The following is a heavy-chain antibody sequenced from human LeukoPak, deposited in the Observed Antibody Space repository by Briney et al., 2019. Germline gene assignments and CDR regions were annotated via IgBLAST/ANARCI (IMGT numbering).Heavy chain of an antibody. CDR2: IYSGGST. J-gene: IGHJ4*02. V-gene: IGHV3-66*01. D-gene: IGHD6-13*01. CDR3: ARELSSSWYGGPFDY. Sequence: GGSLRLSCAASGFTVSSNYMSWVRQAPGKELEWVSVIYSGGSTYYADSVKGRFTISRDNSKNTLYLQMNSLRAEDTAVYYCARELSSSWYGGPFDYWGQGTLVTVSS. CDR1: GFTVSSNY.